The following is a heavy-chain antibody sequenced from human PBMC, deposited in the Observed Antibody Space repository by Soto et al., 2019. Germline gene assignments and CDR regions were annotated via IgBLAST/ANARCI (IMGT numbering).Heavy chain of an antibody. CDR1: GFTFSSYG. D-gene: IGHD5-18*01. J-gene: IGHJ4*02. V-gene: IGHV3-30*18. CDR2: ISYDGSNK. CDR3: AKENSRGIQLWSEFDY. Sequence: QVQLVESGGGVVQPGRSLRLSCAASGFTFSSYGMHWVRQAPGKGLEWVAVISYDGSNKYYADSVKGRFTISRDNSKNTLYLQMNSLRAEDTAVNYCAKENSRGIQLWSEFDYWGQGTLVTVSS.